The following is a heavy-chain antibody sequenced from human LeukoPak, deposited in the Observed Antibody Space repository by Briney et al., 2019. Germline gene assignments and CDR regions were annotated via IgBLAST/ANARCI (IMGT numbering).Heavy chain of an antibody. V-gene: IGHV4-4*07. CDR1: GGFMNNYY. D-gene: IGHD6-19*01. Sequence: SETLSLTCTASGGFMNNYYWSWIRQPAGKALEWIGRTHVTGNTNYNPSLKSRVTMSLDTSKNQFSLKLSSVTAADTAVYYCARIPSVFKDSAWYEAWIDPWGPGILVTVSS. CDR3: ARIPSVFKDSAWYEAWIDP. J-gene: IGHJ5*02. CDR2: THVTGNT.